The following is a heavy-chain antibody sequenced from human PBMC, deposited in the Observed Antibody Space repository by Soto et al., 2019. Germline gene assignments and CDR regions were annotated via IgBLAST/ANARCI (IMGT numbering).Heavy chain of an antibody. Sequence: WGSLRLSCAASGFTFSSYAMHWVRQAPGKGLEWVAVISYDGSNKYYADSVKGRFTISRDNSKNTLYLQMNSLRAEDTAVYYCARVGSDTAMAYYYYYGMDVWGQGTTVTVSS. CDR1: GFTFSSYA. D-gene: IGHD5-18*01. V-gene: IGHV3-30-3*01. CDR3: ARVGSDTAMAYYYYYGMDV. J-gene: IGHJ6*02. CDR2: ISYDGSNK.